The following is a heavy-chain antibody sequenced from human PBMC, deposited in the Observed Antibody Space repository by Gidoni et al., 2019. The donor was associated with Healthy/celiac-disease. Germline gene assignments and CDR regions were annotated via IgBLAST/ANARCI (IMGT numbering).Heavy chain of an antibody. J-gene: IGHJ5*02. CDR3: AREKLAAAGTYWLDP. D-gene: IGHD6-13*01. CDR1: GWSFSGYY. Sequence: QVQLQQWGAGRLKPSETLSLTCADYGWSFSGYYWSWIRQPPGKGLEWIGEINHSGSTNYNPSLKSRVTISVDTSKNQFSLKLSSVTAADTAVYYCAREKLAAAGTYWLDPWGQGTLVTVSS. CDR2: INHSGST. V-gene: IGHV4-34*01.